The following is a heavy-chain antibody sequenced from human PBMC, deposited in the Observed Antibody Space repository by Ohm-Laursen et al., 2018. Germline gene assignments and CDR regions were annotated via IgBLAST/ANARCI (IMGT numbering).Heavy chain of an antibody. V-gene: IGHV3-23*01. D-gene: IGHD6-19*01. CDR2: ISGSGGST. Sequence: LGLSCAASGFTFTTYGMAWVRQAPGKGLEWVSAISGSGGSTYYADSVKGRFTISRDNSKNTLYLQMNSLRAEDTAVYYCAKRGSQWLETEGSNPRPYYFDYWGQGTLVTVSS. CDR3: AKRGSQWLETEGSNPRPYYFDY. J-gene: IGHJ4*02. CDR1: GFTFTTYG.